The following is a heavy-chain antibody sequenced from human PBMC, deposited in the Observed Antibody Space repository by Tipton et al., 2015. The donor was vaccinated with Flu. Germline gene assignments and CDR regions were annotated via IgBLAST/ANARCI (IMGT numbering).Heavy chain of an antibody. J-gene: IGHJ6*03. V-gene: IGHV3-71*01. CDR1: GFTFSNYG. CDR2: IRSKTYGGTT. Sequence: SLRLSCAASGFTFSNYGMHWVRQAPGKGLEWVGLIRSKTYGGTTEYAASVKGRFSISRDDSRGVAYLQMNSLRAEDTAVYYCVRGMHVWGKGTTVTVSS. CDR3: VRGMHV.